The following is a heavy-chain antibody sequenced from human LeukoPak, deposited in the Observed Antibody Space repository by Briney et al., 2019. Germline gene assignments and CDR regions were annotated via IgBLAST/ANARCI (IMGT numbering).Heavy chain of an antibody. J-gene: IGHJ4*02. CDR3: ARGGLHRLWFGEF. D-gene: IGHD3-10*01. V-gene: IGHV3-7*03. Sequence: GGSLRLSCAASGFTFSSYWMSWVRQAPGKGLEWVANIKQDGSEKYYVDSVKGRFTISRDNAKNSLYLQMNSLRADDTAVYYCARGGLHRLWFGEFWGQGTLVTVSS. CDR2: IKQDGSEK. CDR1: GFTFSSYW.